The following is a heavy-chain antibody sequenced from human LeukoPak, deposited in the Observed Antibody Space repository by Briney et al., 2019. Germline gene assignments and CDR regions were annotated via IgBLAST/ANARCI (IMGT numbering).Heavy chain of an antibody. Sequence: ASVQVSCKASGYTFTSYDINWVRQATGQGLEWMGWRNPNSGNTGYAQKFQGRVTMTRNTSISTAYMELSSLRSEDTAVYYCARRSFDWLLSGWFDPWGQGTLVTVSS. CDR1: GYTFTSYD. D-gene: IGHD3-9*01. J-gene: IGHJ5*02. CDR2: RNPNSGNT. CDR3: ARRSFDWLLSGWFDP. V-gene: IGHV1-8*01.